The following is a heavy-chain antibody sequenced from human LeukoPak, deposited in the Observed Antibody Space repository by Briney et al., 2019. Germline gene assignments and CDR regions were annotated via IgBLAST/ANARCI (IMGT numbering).Heavy chain of an antibody. Sequence: PGGSLRLSCAASGFTFSSYWMSWVRQAPGKGLEWVANIKQGGSEKYYVDSVEGRFTISRDNAKSSLYLQMNSLRAEDTAVYYCARGLYDCMDYWGQGTLVTVSS. J-gene: IGHJ4*02. V-gene: IGHV3-7*01. CDR3: ARGLYDCMDY. D-gene: IGHD2-21*02. CDR1: GFTFSSYW. CDR2: IKQGGSEK.